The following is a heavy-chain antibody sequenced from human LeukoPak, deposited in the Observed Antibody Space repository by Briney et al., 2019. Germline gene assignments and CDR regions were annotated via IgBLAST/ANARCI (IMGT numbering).Heavy chain of an antibody. CDR3: AGYNEGGLGTFDY. D-gene: IGHD7-27*01. CDR1: GGTFSSYA. Sequence: EASVKVSCKASGGTFSSYAISWVRQAPGQGLEWMGWISAYNGNTNYAQKLQGRVTMTTDTSTSTAYMELRSLRSDDTAVYYCAGYNEGGLGTFDYWGQGTLVTVSS. J-gene: IGHJ4*02. V-gene: IGHV1-18*01. CDR2: ISAYNGNT.